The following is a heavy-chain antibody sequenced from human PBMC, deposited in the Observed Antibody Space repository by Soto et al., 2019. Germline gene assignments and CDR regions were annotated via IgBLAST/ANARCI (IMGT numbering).Heavy chain of an antibody. CDR2: INHSGST. CDR1: GGSISSYY. J-gene: IGHJ4*02. CDR3: ARFGDYATYYFDY. D-gene: IGHD4-17*01. Sequence: PSETLSLTCTVSGGSISSYYWSWIRQPPGKGLEWIGEINHSGSTNYNPSLKSRVTISVDTSKNQFPLKLSSVTAADTAVYYCARFGDYATYYFDYWGQGTLVTVSS. V-gene: IGHV4-34*01.